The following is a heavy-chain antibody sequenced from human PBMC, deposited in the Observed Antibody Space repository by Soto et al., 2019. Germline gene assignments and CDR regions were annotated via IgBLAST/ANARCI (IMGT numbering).Heavy chain of an antibody. Sequence: EVHLVESGGGLVQTGGSLRLSCAIFESTVSRDWMNWVRQAPGKGLEWVAHINQDGSEKYYVDSVKGRFTISRDNAKKSLYPQMSSVRTTDTGMVYCSGGVGAAVWGRGDLVTVSS. CDR2: INQDGSEK. CDR1: ESTVSRDW. D-gene: IGHD2-15*01. J-gene: IGHJ4*02. CDR3: SGGVGAAV. V-gene: IGHV3-7*04.